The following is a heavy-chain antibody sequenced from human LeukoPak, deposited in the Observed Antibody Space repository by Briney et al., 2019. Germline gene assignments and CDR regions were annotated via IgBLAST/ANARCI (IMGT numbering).Heavy chain of an antibody. CDR2: MNPNSGYT. CDR3: ARGAYYDSSGYPNWFDP. J-gene: IGHJ5*02. V-gene: IGHV1-8*02. CDR1: GYTFTSYD. Sequence: GASVKVSCKASGYTFTSYDINWVRQATGQGLERMGWMNPNSGYTAYAQKFQGRVTMTRNTSISTAYMELSSLRSEDTAVYYCARGAYYDSSGYPNWFDPWGQGTLVTVSS. D-gene: IGHD3-22*01.